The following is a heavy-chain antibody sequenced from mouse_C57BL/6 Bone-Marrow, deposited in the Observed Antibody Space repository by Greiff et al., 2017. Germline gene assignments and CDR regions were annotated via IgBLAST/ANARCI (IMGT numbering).Heavy chain of an antibody. J-gene: IGHJ3*01. V-gene: IGHV1-64*01. Sequence: QVQLQQPGAELVKPGASVKLSCKASGYTFTSYWMHWVKQRPGQGLEWIGMIHPNSGSTNYNEKFKSKATLTVDKSSSTAYMQLSSLTSEDSAVYYCASKSPLYYYGSSAWFAYWGQGTLVTVSA. CDR1: GYTFTSYW. D-gene: IGHD1-1*01. CDR3: ASKSPLYYYGSSAWFAY. CDR2: IHPNSGST.